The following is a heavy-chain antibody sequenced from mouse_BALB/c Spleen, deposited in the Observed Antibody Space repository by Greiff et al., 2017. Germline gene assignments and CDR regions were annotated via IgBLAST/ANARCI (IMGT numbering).Heavy chain of an antibody. Sequence: EVKLMESGPGLVKPSQSLSLTCTVTGYSITSDYAWNWIRQFPGNKLEWMGYISYSGSTSYNPSLKSRISITRDTSKNQFFLQLNSVTTEDTATYYCARPYGSSHWYFDVWGAGTTVTVSS. CDR2: ISYSGST. CDR3: ARPYGSSHWYFDV. D-gene: IGHD1-1*01. CDR1: GYSITSDYA. J-gene: IGHJ1*01. V-gene: IGHV3-2*02.